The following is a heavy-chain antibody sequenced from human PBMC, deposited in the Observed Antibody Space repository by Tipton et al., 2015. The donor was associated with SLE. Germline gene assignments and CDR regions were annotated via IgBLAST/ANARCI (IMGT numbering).Heavy chain of an antibody. CDR2: IYYSGST. J-gene: IGHJ4*02. CDR3: ATHSSRTGDY. CDR1: GGSISSYY. D-gene: IGHD6-13*01. V-gene: IGHV4-59*07. Sequence: TLSLTCTVSGGSISSYYWSWIRQPPGKGLEWIRYIYYSGSTNYNPSLKRRGTISVDTSRNQFSLKLSSVTAADTAVYYCATHSSRTGDYWGQGTLVTVSS.